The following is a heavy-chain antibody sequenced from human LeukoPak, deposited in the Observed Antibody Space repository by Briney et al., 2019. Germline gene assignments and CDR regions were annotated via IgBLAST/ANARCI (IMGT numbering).Heavy chain of an antibody. Sequence: PGGSLRLSCAASGFTVSSNYMSWVRQAPGKGLEWVSVNYSGGSTYYADSVKGRFAISRDNSKNTLYLQMNSLRAEDTAVYYCAKESTIFGVVIMEALDYWGQGTLVTVSS. J-gene: IGHJ4*02. D-gene: IGHD3-3*01. CDR3: AKESTIFGVVIMEALDY. CDR2: NYSGGST. V-gene: IGHV3-53*05. CDR1: GFTVSSNY.